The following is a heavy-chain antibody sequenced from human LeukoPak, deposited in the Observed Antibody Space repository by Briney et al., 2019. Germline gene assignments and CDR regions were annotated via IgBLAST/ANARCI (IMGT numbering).Heavy chain of an antibody. CDR3: ARVSVMLSWLPKGYWFDP. D-gene: IGHD6-13*01. Sequence: ASVKVSYKASGYTFTGYYMHWVRQAPGQGLEWMGRINPNSGGTNYAQKFQGRVTMTRDTSISTAYMELSRLRSDDTAVYYCARVSVMLSWLPKGYWFDPWGQGTLVTVSS. V-gene: IGHV1-2*06. CDR1: GYTFTGYY. CDR2: INPNSGGT. J-gene: IGHJ5*02.